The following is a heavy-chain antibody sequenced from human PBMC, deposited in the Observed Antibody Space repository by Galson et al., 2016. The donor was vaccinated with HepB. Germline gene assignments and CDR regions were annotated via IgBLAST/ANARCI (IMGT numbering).Heavy chain of an antibody. J-gene: IGHJ5*02. V-gene: IGHV2-5*01. D-gene: IGHD3-9*01. Sequence: PALVKPTQTLTLTCTFSGFSLSTSGVGVGWIRQSTGKALEWLALIYWNDDKRYSPSLKSRLTITKDTSKNLVVLTMTNMDPVDTATYFCSTRRNEILTGYYSPGWFDPWGPGTLVTVSS. CDR3: STRRNEILTGYYSPGWFDP. CDR2: IYWNDDK. CDR1: GFSLSTSGVG.